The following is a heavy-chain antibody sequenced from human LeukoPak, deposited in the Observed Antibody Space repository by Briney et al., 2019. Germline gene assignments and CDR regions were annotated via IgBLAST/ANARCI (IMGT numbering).Heavy chain of an antibody. V-gene: IGHV1-2*02. Sequence: GASVKVSCKASGYTFTGYYTHWVRQAPGQGLEWMGWINPNSGGTNYAQKFQGRVTMTRDTSISTAYMELSRLRSDDTAVYYCARDLGYYDILTGYYLSDAFDIWGQGTMVTVSP. CDR2: INPNSGGT. D-gene: IGHD3-9*01. J-gene: IGHJ3*02. CDR1: GYTFTGYY. CDR3: ARDLGYYDILTGYYLSDAFDI.